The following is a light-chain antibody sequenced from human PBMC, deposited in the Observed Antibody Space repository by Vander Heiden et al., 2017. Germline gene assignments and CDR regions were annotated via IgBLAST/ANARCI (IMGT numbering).Light chain of an antibody. Sequence: QSDLTQPASVSGSPGQSITISCTGTSSDVGNYNLVSWYQQHPGKAPKVMIYEVSKRPSGISDRFSGSKSANTASLTISGLQAEDEADYYCCSYAGSSTYVFGTGTRVTVL. CDR2: EVS. V-gene: IGLV2-23*02. CDR1: SSDVGNYNL. CDR3: CSYAGSSTYV. J-gene: IGLJ1*01.